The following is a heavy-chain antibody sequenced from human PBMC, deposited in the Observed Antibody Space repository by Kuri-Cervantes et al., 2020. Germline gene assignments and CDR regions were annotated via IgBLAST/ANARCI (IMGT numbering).Heavy chain of an antibody. CDR3: ARDYGSGSFGVPAGAGDY. V-gene: IGHV3-33*08. Sequence: GGSLRLSCAASGFTFSSYSMNWVRQAPGKGLEWVAVIWYDGSNKYYTDSVKGRFTISRDNSKNTLYLQMNSLRAEDTAVYYCARDYGSGSFGVPAGAGDYWGQGILVTV. J-gene: IGHJ4*02. D-gene: IGHD3-10*01. CDR1: GFTFSSYS. CDR2: IWYDGSNK.